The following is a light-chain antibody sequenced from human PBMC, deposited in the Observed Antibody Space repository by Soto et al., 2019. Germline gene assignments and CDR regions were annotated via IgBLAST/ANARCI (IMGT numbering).Light chain of an antibody. CDR3: QQSYIAPWT. J-gene: IGKJ1*01. CDR2: AAS. CDR1: HPVTNY. Sequence: DIQMTQSPSSLSASVGDRVTMTFRASHPVTNYLSWYQQKPGKAPTLLIYAASRLQSGVPSRFSAGGSGTEFTLSINSLLPEDFATYYCQQSYIAPWTFGQGTKVDI. V-gene: IGKV1-39*01.